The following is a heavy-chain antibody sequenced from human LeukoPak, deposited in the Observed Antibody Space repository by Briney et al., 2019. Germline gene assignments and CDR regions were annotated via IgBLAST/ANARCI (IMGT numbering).Heavy chain of an antibody. Sequence: PSETLSLTCTVSGGSISSGGYYWSWIRQPPGKGLEWIGYIYHSGSTYYNPSLKSRVTISVDRSKNQFSLKLSSVTAADTAVYYCARGGRENYYYYMDVWGKGTTVTVSS. CDR3: ARGGRENYYYYMDV. CDR2: IYHSGST. D-gene: IGHD1-26*01. V-gene: IGHV4-30-2*01. CDR1: GGSISSGGYY. J-gene: IGHJ6*03.